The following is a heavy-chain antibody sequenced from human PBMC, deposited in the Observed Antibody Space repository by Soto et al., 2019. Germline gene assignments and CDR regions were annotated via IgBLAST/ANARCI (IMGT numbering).Heavy chain of an antibody. Sequence: QVQLQESGPGLVKPSETLSLTCTVSGGSISSYYWSWIRQPPGKGVEWIGYIYYSGSTNYNPSLQGRVTMSVDTSKNQFSLKLSSVTAADTAVYYCARLWGGFGDYWGQGTLVTVSS. V-gene: IGHV4-59*08. CDR2: IYYSGST. D-gene: IGHD3-10*01. CDR1: GGSISSYY. J-gene: IGHJ4*02. CDR3: ARLWGGFGDY.